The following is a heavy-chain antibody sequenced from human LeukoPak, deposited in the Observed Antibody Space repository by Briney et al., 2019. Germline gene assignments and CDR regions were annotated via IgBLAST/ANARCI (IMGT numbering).Heavy chain of an antibody. CDR3: ARAEWELHFDY. D-gene: IGHD1-26*01. CDR1: RYTFTSYY. Sequence: ASVKVSCKASRYTFTSYYMHWVRQAPGQGLEWMGIINPSGGSTSYAQKFQGRVTMTRDTSTSTVYMELSSLRSEDTAVYYCARAEWELHFDYWGQGTLVTVSS. CDR2: INPSGGST. J-gene: IGHJ4*02. V-gene: IGHV1-46*01.